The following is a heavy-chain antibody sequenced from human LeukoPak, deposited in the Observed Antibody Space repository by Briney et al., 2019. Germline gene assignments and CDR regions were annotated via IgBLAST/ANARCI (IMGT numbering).Heavy chain of an antibody. J-gene: IGHJ4*02. D-gene: IGHD6-19*01. CDR1: GFMFRSFE. Sequence: GGSLRLSCAASGFMFRSFEMYWVRQAPGKGLEWIAYISSGATTMYYADSVKGRFTISRDDAKNSLFLQMNSLRAEDTAVYYCALLAVAGDFDYWGQGALVTVSS. CDR3: ALLAVAGDFDY. V-gene: IGHV3-48*03. CDR2: ISSGATTM.